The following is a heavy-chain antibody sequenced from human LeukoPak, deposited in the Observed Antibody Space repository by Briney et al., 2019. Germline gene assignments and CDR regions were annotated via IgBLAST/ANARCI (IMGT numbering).Heavy chain of an antibody. V-gene: IGHV1-2*02. Sequence: ASVKVSCKASGCTFTGYYMHWVRQAPGQGLEWMGWINPNSGGTNYAQKFQGRVTMTRDTSISTAYMELSRLRSDDTAVYYCARGDSSGYYFRNNWFDPWGQGTLVTVSS. CDR3: ARGDSSGYYFRNNWFDP. J-gene: IGHJ5*02. CDR2: INPNSGGT. CDR1: GCTFTGYY. D-gene: IGHD3-22*01.